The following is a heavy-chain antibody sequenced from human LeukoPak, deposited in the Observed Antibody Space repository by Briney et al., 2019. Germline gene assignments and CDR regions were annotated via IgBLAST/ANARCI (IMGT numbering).Heavy chain of an antibody. CDR1: GFTFSCFA. CDR3: AKDLPDYGDYIEGY. CDR2: ISGSGGTT. Sequence: GGSLRLSCAASGFTFSCFAMSWVRHAPGKGLEWVSTISGSGGTTNYADSVKGRFTFSRDNSKKMVYLQMNSLRVEDTAVYYCAKDLPDYGDYIEGYWGQGTLVTVSS. J-gene: IGHJ4*02. D-gene: IGHD4-17*01. V-gene: IGHV3-23*01.